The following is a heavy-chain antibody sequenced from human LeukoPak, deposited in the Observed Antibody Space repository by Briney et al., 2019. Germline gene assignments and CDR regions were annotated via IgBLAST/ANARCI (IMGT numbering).Heavy chain of an antibody. J-gene: IGHJ4*02. V-gene: IGHV3-9*01. CDR2: ISWNSGSI. CDR3: AKDKGPYSSSWSFDY. Sequence: PGGSLRLSCAASGFTFDDYAMHWVRQAPGKGLEWVSGISWNSGSIGYADSVKGRFTISRDNAKNSLYLQMNSLRAEDTALYYCAKDKGPYSSSWSFDYWGQGTLVTVSS. D-gene: IGHD6-13*01. CDR1: GFTFDDYA.